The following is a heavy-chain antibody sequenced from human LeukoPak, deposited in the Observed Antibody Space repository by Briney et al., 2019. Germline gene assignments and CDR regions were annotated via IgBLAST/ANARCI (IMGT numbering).Heavy chain of an antibody. J-gene: IGHJ6*03. Sequence: GGSLRLSCAASGFTFSSYAMSWVRQAPGKGLEWVSAISGSGGSTYYADSVKGRFTISRDNSKNTLYLQMNSLRAEDTAVYYCAKKKGGYGPDYYYYYMDVWGKGTTVTVSS. V-gene: IGHV3-23*01. D-gene: IGHD4-17*01. CDR3: AKKKGGYGPDYYYYYMDV. CDR2: ISGSGGST. CDR1: GFTFSSYA.